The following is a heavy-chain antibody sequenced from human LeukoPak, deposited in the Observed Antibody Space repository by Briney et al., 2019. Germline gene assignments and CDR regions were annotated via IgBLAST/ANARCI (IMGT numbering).Heavy chain of an antibody. CDR1: GGTFRSFA. V-gene: IGHV1-69*06. J-gene: IGHJ4*02. D-gene: IGHD3-9*01. Sequence: GASVKVSCKASGGTFRSFAISWVRQAPGQGLEWMGGIIPIFRTANYAQKFQGRVTITADKSTSAAYMELSSLRSEDTAVYYCARGGYDILTGYPPHYWGQGTLVTVSS. CDR2: IIPIFRTA. CDR3: ARGGYDILTGYPPHY.